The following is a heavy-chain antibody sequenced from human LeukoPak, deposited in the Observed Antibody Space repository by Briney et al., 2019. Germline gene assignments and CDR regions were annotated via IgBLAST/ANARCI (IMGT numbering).Heavy chain of an antibody. CDR1: GGSFSGYY. Sequence: SETLSLTCAVYGGSFSGYYWSWIRQPPGKGLEWIGEINHSGSTNYNPSLKSRVTISVDTSKNQFSLKLSSATAADTAVYYCARVVWDIVVVPAAIAAFDIWGQGTMVTVSS. CDR2: INHSGST. V-gene: IGHV4-34*01. J-gene: IGHJ3*02. D-gene: IGHD2-2*02. CDR3: ARVVWDIVVVPAAIAAFDI.